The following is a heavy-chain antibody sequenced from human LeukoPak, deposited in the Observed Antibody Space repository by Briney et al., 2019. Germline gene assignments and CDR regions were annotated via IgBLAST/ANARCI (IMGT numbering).Heavy chain of an antibody. J-gene: IGHJ6*03. CDR1: GGSISGSY. Sequence: SETLSLTCTVSGGSISGSYWSWIRQPPGKGLESIGYMHYGGSTNYNPSLKSRVTISVDTSKNQFSLKLSSVTAADTAVYYCARDIQGPSGWYYMDVWGKGTTVTVSS. D-gene: IGHD5-18*01. CDR3: ARDIQGPSGWYYMDV. V-gene: IGHV4-59*01. CDR2: MHYGGST.